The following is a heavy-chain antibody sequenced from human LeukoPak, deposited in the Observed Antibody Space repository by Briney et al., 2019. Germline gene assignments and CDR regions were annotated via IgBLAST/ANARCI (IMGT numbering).Heavy chain of an antibody. D-gene: IGHD2-2*01. V-gene: IGHV3-64D*08. Sequence: GGSLRLSCSASGFTFGTNSMHWVRQAPGKGLEFVSAITSNGGSTYYADSVKGRFTISRDNSKNTLYLQMSSLRAEDTAVYYCVTAGMTSIWSYLRFDPRGQGTLVSVSS. CDR3: VTAGMTSIWSYLRFDP. J-gene: IGHJ5*02. CDR1: GFTFGTNS. CDR2: ITSNGGST.